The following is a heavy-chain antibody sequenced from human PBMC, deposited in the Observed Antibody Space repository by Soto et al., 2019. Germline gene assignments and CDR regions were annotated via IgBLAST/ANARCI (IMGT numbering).Heavy chain of an antibody. J-gene: IGHJ4*02. CDR3: AKESVVVITDY. V-gene: IGHV3-30*18. D-gene: IGHD3-22*01. CDR1: GFTFSSYG. Sequence: QVQLVESGGGVVQPGRSLRLSCAASGFTFSSYGMHWVRQAPGKGLEWVAVISYDGSNKYYADSVKGRFTISRDNSKNTLYLQMNSLRAEDTAVDYCAKESVVVITDYWGQGTLVTVSS. CDR2: ISYDGSNK.